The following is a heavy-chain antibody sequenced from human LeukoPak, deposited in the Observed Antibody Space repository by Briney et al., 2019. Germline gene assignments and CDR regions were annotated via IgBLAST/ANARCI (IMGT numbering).Heavy chain of an antibody. CDR2: IYYSGST. CDR3: ARLLYCSGGSCYGPTEFDP. V-gene: IGHV4-30-4*01. Sequence: PSETLSLTCTVSGGSISSGDYYWSWIRQPPGKGLEWIGYIYYSGSTYYNPSLKSRVTISVDTSKNQFSLKLSSVTAADTAVYYCARLLYCSGGSCYGPTEFDPWGQGTLVTVSS. D-gene: IGHD2-15*01. J-gene: IGHJ5*02. CDR1: GGSISSGDYY.